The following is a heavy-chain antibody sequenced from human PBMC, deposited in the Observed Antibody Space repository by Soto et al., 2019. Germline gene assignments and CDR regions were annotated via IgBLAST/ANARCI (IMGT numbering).Heavy chain of an antibody. CDR3: ARDPPNWNLSIDV. J-gene: IGHJ6*02. CDR2: ISYDGSNK. Sequence: QVQLVESGGGVVQPGRSLRLSCAASGFTFSSYAMHWVRQAPGKGLEWVAVISYDGSNKYYADSVKGRFTISRDNSKNTRYLQMNSLRAEDTAVYYCARDPPNWNLSIDVWGQGTTVTVSS. CDR1: GFTFSSYA. D-gene: IGHD1-1*01. V-gene: IGHV3-30-3*01.